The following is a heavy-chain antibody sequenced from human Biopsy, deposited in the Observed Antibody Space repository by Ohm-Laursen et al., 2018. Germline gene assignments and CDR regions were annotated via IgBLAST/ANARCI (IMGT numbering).Heavy chain of an antibody. CDR3: ARGSNDFGGLYFPR. CDR1: GGSFTGHY. CDR2: ISYTGYT. D-gene: IGHD4-23*01. V-gene: IGHV4-59*11. Sequence: TLSLTCTVSGGSFTGHYWSWIRQPPGKGLEWIGHISYTGYTSYNASLKSRVTISVDTSRNHFSLRLSSLTAADTAVYYCARGSNDFGGLYFPRWGQGTLLTVSS. J-gene: IGHJ4*02.